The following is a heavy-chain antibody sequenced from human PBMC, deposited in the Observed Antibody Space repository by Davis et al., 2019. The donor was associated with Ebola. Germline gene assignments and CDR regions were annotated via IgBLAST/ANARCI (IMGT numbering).Heavy chain of an antibody. V-gene: IGHV3-30-3*01. CDR3: ARGTSSHYVNWFDP. D-gene: IGHD1-26*01. CDR2: ISYDGSNK. Sequence: GESLKISCAASGFTFSSYAMHWVRQAPGKGLEWVAIISYDGSNKYYADSVRGRFTISRDDATNSLYLQMNSLRDEDTAVYYCARGTSSHYVNWFDPWGQGTLVTVSS. J-gene: IGHJ5*02. CDR1: GFTFSSYA.